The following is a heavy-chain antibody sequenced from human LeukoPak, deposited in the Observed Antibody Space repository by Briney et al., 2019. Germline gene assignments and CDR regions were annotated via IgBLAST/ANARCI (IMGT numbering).Heavy chain of an antibody. V-gene: IGHV3-43D*03. D-gene: IGHD4-17*01. J-gene: IGHJ4*02. Sequence: PGGSLRLSCAASGFTFDDYAMHWVRQAPGKGLEWVSLISWDGGSTYYADSVKGRFTISRDNSKNSLYLQMNSLRAEDTALYYCAKVDYGDYVVGGLDYWGQGTLVTVSS. CDR1: GFTFDDYA. CDR2: ISWDGGST. CDR3: AKVDYGDYVVGGLDY.